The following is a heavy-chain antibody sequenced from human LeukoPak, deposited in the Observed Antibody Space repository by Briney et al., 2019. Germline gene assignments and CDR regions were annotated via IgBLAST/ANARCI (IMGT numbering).Heavy chain of an antibody. CDR1: GFTFSSRDW. CDR2: IKQDGSEK. V-gene: IGHV3-7*01. D-gene: IGHD6-19*01. Sequence: SGGSLRLSCVASGFTFSSRDWMTWVRQAPGKGLEWVANIKQDGSEKNYVDSVKGRFTISRDNAKNSLYLQMNSLRAEDTAVYYCARWLYNSGWGIDYWGQGTLVTVSS. J-gene: IGHJ4*02. CDR3: ARWLYNSGWGIDY.